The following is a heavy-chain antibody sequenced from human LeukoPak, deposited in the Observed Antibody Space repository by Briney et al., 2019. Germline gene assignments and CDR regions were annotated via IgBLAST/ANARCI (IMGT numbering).Heavy chain of an antibody. D-gene: IGHD3-3*01. CDR2: MNPNSGNT. Sequence: ASVKVSCKASGYTFTSYDINWVRQATGQGLEWMGWMNPNSGNTGHAQKFQGRVTMTRNTSISTAYMELSSLRSEDTAVYYCARGADYDQTNWFDPWGQGTLVTVSS. J-gene: IGHJ5*02. CDR3: ARGADYDQTNWFDP. V-gene: IGHV1-8*01. CDR1: GYTFTSYD.